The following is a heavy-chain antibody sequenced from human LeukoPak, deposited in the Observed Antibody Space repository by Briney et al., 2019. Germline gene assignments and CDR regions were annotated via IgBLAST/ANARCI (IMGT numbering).Heavy chain of an antibody. CDR1: GGSISSYY. CDR2: FYYSGST. CDR3: AREDRSWFGELFEGFDY. J-gene: IGHJ4*02. Sequence: SETLSLTCTVSGGSISSYYWSWIRQPPGKGLEWIGYFYYSGSTNYNPSLKSRVTISVDPSKNQFSLKLSSVTAADTAVYYCAREDRSWFGELFEGFDYWGQGTLVTVSS. D-gene: IGHD3-10*01. V-gene: IGHV4-59*01.